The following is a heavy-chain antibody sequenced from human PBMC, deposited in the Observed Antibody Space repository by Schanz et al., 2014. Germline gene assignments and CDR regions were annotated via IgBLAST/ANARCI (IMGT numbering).Heavy chain of an antibody. CDR1: GFTFSASA. CDR2: VRTKDNHYAT. Sequence: EAQVMESGGGLVQPGGSLRLSCVGSGFTFSASAIHWVRQASGKGLEWVGRVRTKDNHYATSYGASVSGRFTISRDDSKNTAYLQMNSLRTGDTAMYYCASYDNSGPYYLNHWGRGTLVTVSS. D-gene: IGHD4-4*01. V-gene: IGHV3-73*01. CDR3: ASYDNSGPYYLNH. J-gene: IGHJ5*02.